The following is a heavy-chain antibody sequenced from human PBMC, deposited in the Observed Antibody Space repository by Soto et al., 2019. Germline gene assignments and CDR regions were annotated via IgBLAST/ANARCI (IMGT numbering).Heavy chain of an antibody. V-gene: IGHV1-18*01. CDR3: ARDPPVYCISTSCYWDFHYYYYGMDV. CDR2: ISAYNGNT. Sequence: ASVKVSCKASGYTFTSNGISWVRQAPGQGLEWMGWISAYNGNTNYAQKLQGRVTMTTDTSTSTAYMELRSLRSDDTAVYYCARDPPVYCISTSCYWDFHYYYYGMDVWG. D-gene: IGHD2-2*01. CDR1: GYTFTSNG. J-gene: IGHJ6*02.